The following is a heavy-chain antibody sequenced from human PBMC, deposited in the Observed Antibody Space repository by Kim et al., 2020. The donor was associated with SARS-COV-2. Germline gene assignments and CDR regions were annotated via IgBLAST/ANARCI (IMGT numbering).Heavy chain of an antibody. D-gene: IGHD2-15*01. Sequence: SQTLSLTCAISGDSVSSNSAAWNWIRQSPSRGLEWLGRTYYRSKWYNDYAVSVKSRITINPDTSKNQFSLQLNSVTPEDTAVYYCARAGHIVVVVAAPYYYGMEVWGQGTTVTVSS. CDR1: GDSVSSNSAA. CDR2: TYYRSKWYN. V-gene: IGHV6-1*01. CDR3: ARAGHIVVVVAAPYYYGMEV. J-gene: IGHJ6*02.